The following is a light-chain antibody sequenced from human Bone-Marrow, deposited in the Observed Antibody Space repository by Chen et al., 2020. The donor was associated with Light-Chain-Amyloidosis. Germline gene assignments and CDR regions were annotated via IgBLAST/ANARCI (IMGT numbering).Light chain of an antibody. CDR1: NIGSTS. Sequence: SYVLTQPSSVSVAPGQTATIACGGNNIGSTSVHWYQQTPGQAPLLVVHDDSDRPSGIPERLTGSNSGNTATLTISRVEAGDEADYYCQVWDRSSDRPVFGGGTKLTGL. CDR3: QVWDRSSDRPV. J-gene: IGLJ3*02. V-gene: IGLV3-21*02. CDR2: DDS.